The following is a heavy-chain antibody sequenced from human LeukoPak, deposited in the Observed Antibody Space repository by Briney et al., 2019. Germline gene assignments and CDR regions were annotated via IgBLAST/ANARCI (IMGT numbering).Heavy chain of an antibody. J-gene: IGHJ4*02. CDR2: THSSGST. CDR1: GGSISSYH. V-gene: IGHV4-4*07. Sequence: ASETLSLTCTVSGGSISSYHWSWIRQPAGKGLEWIGRTHSSGSTNYNPSLKSRVTMSIDTSKNQFSLKLTSVTAADTAVYYCARDGLYGYGYSYFDYWGQGTLVTVSS. D-gene: IGHD5-18*01. CDR3: ARDGLYGYGYSYFDY.